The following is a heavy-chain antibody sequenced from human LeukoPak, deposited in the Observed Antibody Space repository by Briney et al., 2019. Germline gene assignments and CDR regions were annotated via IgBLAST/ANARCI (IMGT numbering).Heavy chain of an antibody. CDR1: GFTFSSYW. J-gene: IGHJ6*04. D-gene: IGHD3-22*01. V-gene: IGHV3-7*01. Sequence: PGGSLRLSCAASGFTFSSYWMSWVRQAPGKGLEWVANIKQDGSEKYYVDSVKGRFTISRDNAKNSLYLQMNSLRAEDTAVYYCAREIYYDSSGYSVWGKGTTVTVSS. CDR3: AREIYYDSSGYSV. CDR2: IKQDGSEK.